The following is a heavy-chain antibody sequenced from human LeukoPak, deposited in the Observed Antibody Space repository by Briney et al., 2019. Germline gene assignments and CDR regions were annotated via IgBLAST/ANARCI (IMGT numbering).Heavy chain of an antibody. Sequence: GGSLRLSCEASGFTFTTYSMTWVRQAPGKGLEWVSAISGSDSTYYADSVKGRFTISRDNSKNTLYLQMNSLRAEDTAVYYCAKDSPYAYYGSGSYWDYWGQGTLVTVSS. D-gene: IGHD3-10*01. J-gene: IGHJ4*02. CDR2: ISGSDST. CDR1: GFTFTTYS. CDR3: AKDSPYAYYGSGSYWDY. V-gene: IGHV3-23*01.